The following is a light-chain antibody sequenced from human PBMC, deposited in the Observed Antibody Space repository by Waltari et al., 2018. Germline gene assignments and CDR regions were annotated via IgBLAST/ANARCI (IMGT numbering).Light chain of an antibody. CDR2: GNN. J-gene: IGLJ2*01. CDR1: ISHIGADSE. Sequence: QSVLTQPPSLSGAPGQRVSISLSGSISHIGADSELHWYQHLPGIPPKLLVYGNNNRPSGVPDRFSASKSATSASLAITGLEAEDEADYYCQSYDITLNAVVFGAGTKVTVL. V-gene: IGLV1-40*01. CDR3: QSYDITLNAVV.